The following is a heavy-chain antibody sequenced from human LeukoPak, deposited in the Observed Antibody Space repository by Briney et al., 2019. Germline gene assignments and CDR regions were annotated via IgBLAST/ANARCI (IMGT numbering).Heavy chain of an antibody. J-gene: IGHJ4*02. CDR1: GYTFTSYG. D-gene: IGHD2-2*01. V-gene: IGHV1-18*01. CDR3: ARDRRSGYCSSTSGYLCDY. CDR2: ISAYNGNT. Sequence: ASVKVSCKAPGYTFTSYGISWVPEAPGQGREWMGWISAYNGNTNYAQKLQGRVTLPTDTSPSTAYMVLRSLRSDDPAVYYCARDRRSGYCSSTSGYLCDYWGQGTLVTVSS.